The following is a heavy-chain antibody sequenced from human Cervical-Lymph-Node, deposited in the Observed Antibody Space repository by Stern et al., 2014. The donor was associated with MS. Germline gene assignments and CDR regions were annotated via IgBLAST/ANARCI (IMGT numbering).Heavy chain of an antibody. V-gene: IGHV4-59*01. J-gene: IGHJ4*02. CDR2: ICYSGSS. D-gene: IGHD4-23*01. CDR3: AGGSTVGAPDF. CDR1: GASIRSYS. Sequence: QLQLQESGPGLVKPSETLSLTCTVSGASIRSYSWSWIRQTPGKGLEWIGYICYSGSSNQNPSLKSRVTISVDTSKNQFSLRLRSVTAVDTAVYYCAGGSTVGAPDFWGQGTLVTVSS.